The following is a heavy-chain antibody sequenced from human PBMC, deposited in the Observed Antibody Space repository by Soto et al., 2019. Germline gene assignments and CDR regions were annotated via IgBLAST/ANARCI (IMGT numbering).Heavy chain of an antibody. CDR1: GFSISSYY. CDR2: IYYSGST. CDR3: ARGGRWLDY. J-gene: IGHJ4*02. V-gene: IGHV4-59*01. D-gene: IGHD2-15*01. Sequence: PSETLSLTCSVSGFSISSYYWSWIRQPPGKGLEWIGYIYYSGSTNYNPSLKSRVTISVDTSKNQFSLKLSSVTAADTAVYYCARGGRWLDYWGQGTLVTVSS.